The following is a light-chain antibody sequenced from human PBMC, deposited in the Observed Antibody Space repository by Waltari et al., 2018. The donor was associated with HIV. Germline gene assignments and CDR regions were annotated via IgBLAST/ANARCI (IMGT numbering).Light chain of an antibody. CDR2: EVS. Sequence: QSALTQPASVSGSPGQSITISCTRTSSDVATYKLVSWYQQHPGKAPKRMIYEVSKRPSGVSERFSGSKSGDTASLTISWLQAEDEADYYCCSYVSNVIFGGGTKLTVL. CDR1: SSDVATYKL. J-gene: IGLJ2*01. V-gene: IGLV2-23*02. CDR3: CSYVSNVI.